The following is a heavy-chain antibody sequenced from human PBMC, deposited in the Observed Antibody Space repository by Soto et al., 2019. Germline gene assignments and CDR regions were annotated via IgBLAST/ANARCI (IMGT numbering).Heavy chain of an antibody. CDR2: IYYNGNT. Sequence: QVQLQESGPGLVQPSETLSLTCSVSGGSISNHYWSWIRQPPGKGLEWIGYIYYNGNTNYNPSLKIRVTMSVDTSRNQISLKLTTVTAADTAVYYCTRANWYSEYWGQGTLVTVSS. J-gene: IGHJ4*02. D-gene: IGHD7-27*01. CDR3: TRANWYSEY. V-gene: IGHV4-59*11. CDR1: GGSISNHY.